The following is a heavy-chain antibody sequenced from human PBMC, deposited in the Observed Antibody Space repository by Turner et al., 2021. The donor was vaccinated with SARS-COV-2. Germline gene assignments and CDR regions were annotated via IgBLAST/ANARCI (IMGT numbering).Heavy chain of an antibody. V-gene: IGHV4-39*01. CDR2: IYYSGTT. Sequence: QVQLQESGPGLVKPSETLSLTCTVSGGSISLSSYFWGWIRQPPTKELEWIGSIYYSGTTYYNPSLKSRFSLSIDPSKNQFSLNLTSVTAADTALFYCARQAAGQGLDYWGRGILVTVSS. CDR1: GGSISLSSYF. CDR3: ARQAAGQGLDY. D-gene: IGHD3-10*01. J-gene: IGHJ4*02.